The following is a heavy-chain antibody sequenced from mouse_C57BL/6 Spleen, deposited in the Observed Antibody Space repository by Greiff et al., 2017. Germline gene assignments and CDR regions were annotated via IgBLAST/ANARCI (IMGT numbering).Heavy chain of an antibody. V-gene: IGHV1-53*01. CDR2: INPSNGGT. Sequence: QVHVKQPGTELVKPGASVKLSCKASGYTFTSYWMHWVKQRPGQGLEWIGNINPSNGGTNYNEKFKSKATLTVDKSSSTAYMQLSSLTSEDSAVYYCARRRLRRYFDVWGTGTTVTVSS. D-gene: IGHD2-4*01. CDR3: ARRRLRRYFDV. CDR1: GYTFTSYW. J-gene: IGHJ1*03.